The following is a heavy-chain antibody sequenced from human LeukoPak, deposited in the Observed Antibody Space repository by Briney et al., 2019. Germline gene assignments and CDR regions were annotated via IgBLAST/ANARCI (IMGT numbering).Heavy chain of an antibody. Sequence: GGSLRLSCAASGFTFINAWMSWVRQAPGKGLEWVGHIKSKTDGGTTDYAAPVKGRFTISRDGSKNTLYLQMNSLKTEDTAVYYCTTDLTSAIYYYGGQGTLVTVSS. D-gene: IGHD1-26*01. CDR3: TTDLTSAIYYY. V-gene: IGHV3-15*01. J-gene: IGHJ4*02. CDR1: GFTFINAW. CDR2: IKSKTDGGTT.